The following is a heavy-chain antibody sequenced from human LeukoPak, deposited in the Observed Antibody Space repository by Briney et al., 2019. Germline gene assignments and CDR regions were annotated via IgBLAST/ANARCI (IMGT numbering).Heavy chain of an antibody. V-gene: IGHV3-23*01. CDR1: GFTLSSYA. Sequence: GGSLRLSCAASGFTLSSYAMSWVRQGPGKGLEWVSAISVSGNTYHADSVKGRFTISIDNTKNSLYLQMNSLRAEDTAVYYCARDLPVPAGVFQHWGQGTLVTVSS. J-gene: IGHJ1*01. CDR2: ISVSGNT. D-gene: IGHD2-21*02. CDR3: ARDLPVPAGVFQH.